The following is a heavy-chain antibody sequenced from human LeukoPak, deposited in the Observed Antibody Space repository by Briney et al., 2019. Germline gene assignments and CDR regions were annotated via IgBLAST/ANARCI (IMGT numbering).Heavy chain of an antibody. CDR3: ARHRSSPLYYFDY. CDR1: GGSISSSSYY. Sequence: SGTLSLTCTVSGGSISSSSYYWGWIRQPPGKGLEWIGSIYYSGSTYYNPSLKSRVTISVDTSKNQFSLKLSSVTAADTAVYYCARHRSSPLYYFDYWGQGTLVAVSS. CDR2: IYYSGST. D-gene: IGHD6-13*01. J-gene: IGHJ4*02. V-gene: IGHV4-39*01.